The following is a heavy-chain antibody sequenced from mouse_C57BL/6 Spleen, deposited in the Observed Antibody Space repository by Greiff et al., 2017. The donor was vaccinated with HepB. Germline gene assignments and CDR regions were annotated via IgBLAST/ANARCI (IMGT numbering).Heavy chain of an antibody. CDR3: TRDRGYGNYDYAMDY. D-gene: IGHD2-1*01. CDR1: GFTFSSYA. CDR2: ISSGGDYI. J-gene: IGHJ4*01. Sequence: EVMLVESGEGLVKPGGSLKLSCAASGFTFSSYAMSWVRQTPEKRLEWVAYISSGGDYIYYADTVKGRFTISRDNARNTLYLQMSSLKSEDTAMYYCTRDRGYGNYDYAMDYWGQGTSVTVSS. V-gene: IGHV5-9-1*02.